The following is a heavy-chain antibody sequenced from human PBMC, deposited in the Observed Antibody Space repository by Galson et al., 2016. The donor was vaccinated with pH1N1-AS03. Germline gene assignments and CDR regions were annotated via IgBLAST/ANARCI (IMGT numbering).Heavy chain of an antibody. CDR2: IYSGGTT. CDR1: GGVFSGYY. D-gene: IGHD4/OR15-4a*01. CDR3: VRSDYEDVDLQGFYFDY. J-gene: IGHJ4*02. Sequence: ETLSLTCAVHGGVFSGYYWTWIRQAPGKGLEWVSTIYSGGTTYYAVSVKGRFTISRDNMKNTLSLQMSSLTAEDTAVYYCVRSDYEDVDLQGFYFDYWGQGTLVTVSS. V-gene: IGHV3-53*01.